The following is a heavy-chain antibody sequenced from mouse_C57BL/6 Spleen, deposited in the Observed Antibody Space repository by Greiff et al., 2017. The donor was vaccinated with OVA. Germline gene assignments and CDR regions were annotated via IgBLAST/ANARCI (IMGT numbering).Heavy chain of an antibody. CDR2: ISYSGST. D-gene: IGHD1-1*01. J-gene: IGHJ1*03. Sequence: VQLQQSGPGLAKPSQTLSLTCSVTGYSITSDYWNWIRKFPGNKLEYMGYISYSGSTYYNPSLKSRISITRDTSKNQYYLQVNSVTTEDTATYYCARYYYGSSYWYFDVWGTGTTVTVSS. CDR3: ARYYYGSSYWYFDV. CDR1: GYSITSDY. V-gene: IGHV3-8*01.